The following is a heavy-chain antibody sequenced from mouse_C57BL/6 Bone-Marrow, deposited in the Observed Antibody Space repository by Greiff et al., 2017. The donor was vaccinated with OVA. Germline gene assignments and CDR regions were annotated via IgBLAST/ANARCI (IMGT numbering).Heavy chain of an antibody. CDR3: ARSGGYDYDAMDY. CDR1: GYAFSSYW. CDR2: IYPGDGDT. J-gene: IGHJ4*01. V-gene: IGHV1-80*01. D-gene: IGHD3-1*01. Sequence: VQLQQSGAELVKPGASVKISCKASGYAFSSYWMNWVKQRPGKGLEWIGQIYPGDGDTNYNGKFKGKATLTADKSSSPAYMQLSSLTSEDSAVYFCARSGGYDYDAMDYWGQGTSVTVSS.